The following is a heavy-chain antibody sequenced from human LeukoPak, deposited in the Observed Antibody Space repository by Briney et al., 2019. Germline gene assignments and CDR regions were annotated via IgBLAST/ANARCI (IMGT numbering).Heavy chain of an antibody. CDR3: AKESGDYGDRAGLNWFDP. D-gene: IGHD4-17*01. Sequence: SVKGRFTISRDNSKNTLYLQMNSLRAEDTAVYYCAKESGDYGDRAGLNWFDPWGQGTLVTVSS. J-gene: IGHJ5*02. V-gene: IGHV3-30*02.